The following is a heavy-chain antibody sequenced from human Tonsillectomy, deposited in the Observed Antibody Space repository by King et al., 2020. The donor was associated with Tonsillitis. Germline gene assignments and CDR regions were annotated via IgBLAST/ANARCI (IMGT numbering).Heavy chain of an antibody. CDR3: ARAQNEMTNLGY. V-gene: IGHV1-18*01. CDR1: GYTFTSYG. D-gene: IGHD5-24*01. CDR2: ISPYNGNT. Sequence: QLVQSGAEVKKPGASVNVSCKASGYTFTSYGITWVRQAPGHGLEWMGWISPYNGNTKYAQKLQGRVTMTTDTSTSTAYMELRSLRSDDTAVYYCARAQNEMTNLGYWGQGTLVTVSS. J-gene: IGHJ4*02.